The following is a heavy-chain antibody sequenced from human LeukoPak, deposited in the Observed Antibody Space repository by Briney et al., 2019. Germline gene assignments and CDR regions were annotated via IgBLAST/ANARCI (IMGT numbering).Heavy chain of an antibody. CDR3: ARRLGNYYRAFDF. J-gene: IGHJ4*02. V-gene: IGHV1-2*02. CDR2: INPASAGA. D-gene: IGHD1-26*01. CDR1: GYTFTMYY. Sequence: ASVKVSCKASGYTFTMYYIHWVRQAPGQGPEWVGWINPASAGAAFAPKFQGRVSMTWDSSITTAFMDLTSLRSNDTAIYYCARRLGNYYRAFDFWGQGTLVTVSS.